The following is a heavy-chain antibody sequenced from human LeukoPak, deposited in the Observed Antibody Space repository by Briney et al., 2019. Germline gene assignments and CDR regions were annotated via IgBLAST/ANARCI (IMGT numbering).Heavy chain of an antibody. CDR1: GYTFTSYG. D-gene: IGHD3-3*01. J-gene: IGHJ5*02. V-gene: IGHV1-18*01. CDR2: ISAYNGNT. CDR3: ASGAIYYDFWSGYSP. Sequence: ASVKVSCKASGYTFTSYGISWVRQAPRQGLEWMGWISAYNGNTNYAQKLQGRVTMTTDTSTSTAYMELRSLRSDDTAVYYCASGAIYYDFWSGYSPWGQGTLVTVSS.